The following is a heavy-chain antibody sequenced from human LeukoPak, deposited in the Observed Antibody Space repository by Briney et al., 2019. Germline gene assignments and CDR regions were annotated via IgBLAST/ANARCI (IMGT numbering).Heavy chain of an antibody. CDR2: ISSSSSYI. CDR3: AREGGTIYDAFDI. CDR1: GFTFSSYG. J-gene: IGHJ3*02. D-gene: IGHD1-1*01. V-gene: IGHV3-21*01. Sequence: GGSLRLSCAASGFTFSSYGMSWVRQAPGKGLEWVSSISSSSSYIYYADSVKGRFTISRDNAKNSLYLQMNSLRAEDTAVYYCAREGGTIYDAFDIWGQGTMVTVSS.